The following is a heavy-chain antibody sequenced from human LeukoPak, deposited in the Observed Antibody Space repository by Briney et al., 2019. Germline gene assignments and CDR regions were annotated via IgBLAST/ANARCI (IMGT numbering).Heavy chain of an antibody. V-gene: IGHV1-46*01. J-gene: IGHJ4*02. D-gene: IGHD3-22*01. CDR3: VRTPYTSGSYFPPDY. Sequence: ASVKVSCKTSGYNFAYYYIHWVRQAPGQGLEWMGIINPSSGTTTYAQEFQGRVTMTRDTSTSTAYMELSSLISEDTAVYYCVRTPYTSGSYFPPDYWGQGTLVTVSS. CDR2: INPSSGTT. CDR1: GYNFAYYY.